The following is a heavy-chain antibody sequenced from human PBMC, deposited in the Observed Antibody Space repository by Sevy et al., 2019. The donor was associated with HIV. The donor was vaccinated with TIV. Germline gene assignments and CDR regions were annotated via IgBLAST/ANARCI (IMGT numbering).Heavy chain of an antibody. CDR1: GFTFSSYA. CDR3: ASRLPPGIVVVPAAIRYYYYGMDV. Sequence: GGSLRLSCAASGFTFSSYAMHWVRQAPGKGLEWVAVISYDGSNKYYADSVKGRFTISRDNSKNTLYLQMNSLRAEDTAVNYCASRLPPGIVVVPAAIRYYYYGMDVWGQGTTVTVSS. CDR2: ISYDGSNK. D-gene: IGHD2-2*02. V-gene: IGHV3-30-3*01. J-gene: IGHJ6*02.